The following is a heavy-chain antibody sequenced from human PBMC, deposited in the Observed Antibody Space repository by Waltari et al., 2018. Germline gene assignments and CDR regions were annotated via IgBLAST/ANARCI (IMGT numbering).Heavy chain of an antibody. D-gene: IGHD2-21*02. CDR3: TRGDCGSDCYIYFY. V-gene: IGHV3-73*01. Sequence: EVQLVESGGGLVEPGGSLNVSGPASAFTCSGSPIHWVRQISGKGLEWVGRIRDKGNSYATDYAASVKGRFTMSRDDSKNTAYLQMNSLKTEDTALYYCTRGDCGSDCYIYFYWGLGTLVTVSS. CDR2: IRDKGNSYAT. J-gene: IGHJ4*02. CDR1: AFTCSGSP.